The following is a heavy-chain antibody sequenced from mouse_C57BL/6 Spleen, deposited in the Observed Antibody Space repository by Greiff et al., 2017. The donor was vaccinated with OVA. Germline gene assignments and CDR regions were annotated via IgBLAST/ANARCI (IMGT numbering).Heavy chain of an antibody. CDR3: ARAYGSSSYWFDY. V-gene: IGHV1-64*01. J-gene: IGHJ2*01. CDR1: GYTFTSYW. Sequence: QVQLQQSGAELVKPGASVKLSCKASGYTFTSYWMHWVKQRPGQGLEWIGMIHPNSGSTNYNEKFKSKATLTVDKSSSTAYMQLSSLTSEDSAVYYCARAYGSSSYWFDYWGQGTTLTVSS. D-gene: IGHD1-1*01. CDR2: IHPNSGST.